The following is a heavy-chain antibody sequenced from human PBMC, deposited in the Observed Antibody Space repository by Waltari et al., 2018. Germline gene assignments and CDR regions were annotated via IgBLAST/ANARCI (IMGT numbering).Heavy chain of an antibody. J-gene: IGHJ6*02. D-gene: IGHD2-21*01. CDR3: ALDTGALWMDV. CDR2: INPSGGST. Sequence: QVQLVQSGAEVKKPGASVTISCKTSEFTFTSSYLHWVRQAPGQGLEWMGIINPSGGSTIYAQKFQGRVTMTRDTSTSTVYMELSSLRSEDTAVYYCALDTGALWMDVWGQGTTVTVSS. CDR1: EFTFTSSY. V-gene: IGHV1-46*01.